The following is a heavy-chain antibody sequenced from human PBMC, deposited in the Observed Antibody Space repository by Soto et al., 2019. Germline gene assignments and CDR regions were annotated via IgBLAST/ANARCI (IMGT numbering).Heavy chain of an antibody. D-gene: IGHD3-22*01. CDR2: ISAYNGNT. J-gene: IGHJ3*02. CDR3: ARDPVNYYDRSGLSPNAFDI. Sequence: QVQLVQSGAEVKKPGASVKVSCKASGYTFTTYGISWVRQAPGQRLEWMGWISAYNGNTNYAQKLQGRVTMTTDTSTSTAYMELRSLRSDDTAVYYCARDPVNYYDRSGLSPNAFDIWGQGTMVTVSS. V-gene: IGHV1-18*01. CDR1: GYTFTTYG.